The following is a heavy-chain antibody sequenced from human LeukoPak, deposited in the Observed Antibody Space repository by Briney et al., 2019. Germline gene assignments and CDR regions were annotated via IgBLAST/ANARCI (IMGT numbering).Heavy chain of an antibody. Sequence: GGSLRLSCAVSGFTFSRHWMSWVRQAPGKGLEYVSAISSNGGSTYYANSVKGRFTISRDNSKNTLYLQMGSLRAEDMAVYYCARSGSSTTLNWFDPWGQGTLVTVSS. D-gene: IGHD2-2*01. CDR1: GFTFSRHW. CDR3: ARSGSSTTLNWFDP. V-gene: IGHV3-64*01. J-gene: IGHJ5*02. CDR2: ISSNGGST.